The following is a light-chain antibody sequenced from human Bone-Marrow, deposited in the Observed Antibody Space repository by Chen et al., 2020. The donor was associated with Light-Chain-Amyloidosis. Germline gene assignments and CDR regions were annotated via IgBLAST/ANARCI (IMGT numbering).Light chain of an antibody. V-gene: IGKV3-11*01. J-gene: IGKJ4*01. CDR3: QQRSSWVDT. Sequence: EVVLTHSPATLSLSPGERATLSCRARQSLGSDLAGYQEKPGQAHRLLIYDAYNRATGIPARFSDSRSRTDFTLTDSSLEPDDFAVYYCQQRSSWVDTFGGGTKLEIK. CDR1: QSLGSD. CDR2: DAY.